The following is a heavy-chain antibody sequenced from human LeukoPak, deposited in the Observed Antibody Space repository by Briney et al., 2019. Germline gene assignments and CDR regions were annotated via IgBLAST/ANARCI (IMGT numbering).Heavy chain of an antibody. Sequence: ASVKVSCKASGGTFSSYAISWVRQAPGKGLAWMGRIIPIFGTANYAQKFQGRVTITADKSTSTAYMELSSLRSEDTAVYYCARARLLWFGEQCYLDVWGKGTTVTVSS. CDR1: GGTFSSYA. J-gene: IGHJ6*03. CDR2: IIPIFGTA. V-gene: IGHV1-69*06. D-gene: IGHD3-10*01. CDR3: ARARLLWFGEQCYLDV.